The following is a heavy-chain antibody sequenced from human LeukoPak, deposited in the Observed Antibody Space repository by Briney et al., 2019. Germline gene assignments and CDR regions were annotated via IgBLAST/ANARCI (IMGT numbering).Heavy chain of an antibody. CDR1: GFSISSYY. CDR2: IYYSGST. J-gene: IGHJ4*02. CDR3: ARDSLPRLVGAGLFDY. V-gene: IGHV4-59*01. D-gene: IGHD1-26*01. Sequence: SETLSLTCTVSGFSISSYYWSWIRQPPGKGLEWVGYIYYSGSTNYNPSLKSRVTISVDTSKNKFSLKLSSVTAADTAVYYCARDSLPRLVGAGLFDYWGQGTLATVSS.